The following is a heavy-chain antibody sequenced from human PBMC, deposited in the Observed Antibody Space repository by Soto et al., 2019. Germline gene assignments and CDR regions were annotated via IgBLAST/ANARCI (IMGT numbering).Heavy chain of an antibody. CDR1: GGSISSSSYY. J-gene: IGHJ4*02. CDR3: ARSMTTVVTLDY. CDR2: IYYSGST. Sequence: PSETLSLTCTVSGGSISSSSYYWGWIRQPPGKGLEWIGSIYYSGSTYYNPSLKSRVTISVDTSKNQFSLKLSSVTAADTAVYYCARSMTTVVTLDYWGQGPWSPSPQ. V-gene: IGHV4-39*01. D-gene: IGHD4-17*01.